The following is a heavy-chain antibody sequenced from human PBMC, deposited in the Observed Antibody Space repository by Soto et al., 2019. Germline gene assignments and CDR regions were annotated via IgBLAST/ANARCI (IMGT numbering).Heavy chain of an antibody. V-gene: IGHV1-69*13. J-gene: IGHJ4*02. CDR2: IIPIFGTA. CDR1: GGTFSSYA. Sequence: SVKVSCKASGGTFSSYAISWVRQAPGQGLEWMGGIIPIFGTANYAQKFQGRVTITADESTSTAYMELSSLRSEDTAVYYCARTGTYYYGSGSYHPFDYWGQGTLVTVSS. D-gene: IGHD3-10*01. CDR3: ARTGTYYYGSGSYHPFDY.